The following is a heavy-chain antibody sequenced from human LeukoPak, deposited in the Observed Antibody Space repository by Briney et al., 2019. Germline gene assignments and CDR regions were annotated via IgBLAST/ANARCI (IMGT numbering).Heavy chain of an antibody. CDR1: GFTFSSHW. CDR3: AREIVTTKSHFDS. D-gene: IGHD4-17*01. J-gene: IGHJ4*02. CDR2: IKEDGGEK. V-gene: IGHV3-7*01. Sequence: GGSLRLSCAASGFTFSSHWMSWVRQAPGKGLEWVANIKEDGGEKYYVDSVKGRFTISRDNARNSLYLQVNGLGAEDAAVYFCAREIVTTKSHFDSWGQGTLVTVSS.